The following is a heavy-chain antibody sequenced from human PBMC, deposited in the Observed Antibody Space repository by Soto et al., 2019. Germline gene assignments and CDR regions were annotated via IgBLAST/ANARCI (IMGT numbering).Heavy chain of an antibody. CDR2: INPNSGGT. J-gene: IGHJ3*02. V-gene: IGHV1-2*02. D-gene: IGHD3-3*01. CDR1: GYTFTGYY. Sequence: ASVKVSCKXSGYTFTGYYMHWVRQAPGQGLEWMGWINPNSGGTNYAQKFQGRVTMTRDTSISTAYMELSRLRSDDTAVYYCARVSKGLGVRFMDPTLDAFDIWGQGTMVTVSS. CDR3: ARVSKGLGVRFMDPTLDAFDI.